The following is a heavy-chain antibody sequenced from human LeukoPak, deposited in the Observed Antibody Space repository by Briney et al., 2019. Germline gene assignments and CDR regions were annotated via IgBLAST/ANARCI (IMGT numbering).Heavy chain of an antibody. J-gene: IGHJ4*02. Sequence: PSETLSLTCTVSGGSISSGGYYWSWIRQHPGKGLEWIGYIYYSGSTYYNPSLKSRVTISVDTSKNQFSLKLSSVTAADTAVYYCARNKAQVLFSSWQFDYWGQGTLVTVSS. V-gene: IGHV4-31*03. CDR2: IYYSGST. D-gene: IGHD6-13*01. CDR3: ARNKAQVLFSSWQFDY. CDR1: GGSISSGGYY.